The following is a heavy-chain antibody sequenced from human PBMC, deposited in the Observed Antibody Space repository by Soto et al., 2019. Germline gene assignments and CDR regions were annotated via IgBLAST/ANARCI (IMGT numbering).Heavy chain of an antibody. D-gene: IGHD6-13*01. J-gene: IGHJ6*02. CDR1: GFTFSIYG. CDR2: IWYDGSNK. CDR3: AKDRSSSLDALDV. Sequence: QVQLVESGGGVVQPGRSLRLSCAASGFTFSIYGMHWVRQVPGKGLEWVAVIWYDGSNKYYADSVKGRFTISRDNSKNTLSLQVNSLRDEDTAVYYCAKDRSSSLDALDVWGQGTTVTVSS. V-gene: IGHV3-33*06.